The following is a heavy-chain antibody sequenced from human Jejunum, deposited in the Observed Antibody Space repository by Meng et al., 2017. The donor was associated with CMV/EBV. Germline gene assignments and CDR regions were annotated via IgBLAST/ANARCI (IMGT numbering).Heavy chain of an antibody. D-gene: IGHD3-22*01. CDR2: INPNSGGT. Sequence: IPLVRQAPGQWLDWMGWINPNSGGTNYAQKFQGRVTMTSDTSITTAYMELSRLTSDDTAVYYCARVCDLYDSSGYYYERSLDKWGQGTRVTVSS. V-gene: IGHV1-2*02. CDR3: ARVCDLYDSSGYYYERSLDK. J-gene: IGHJ4*02.